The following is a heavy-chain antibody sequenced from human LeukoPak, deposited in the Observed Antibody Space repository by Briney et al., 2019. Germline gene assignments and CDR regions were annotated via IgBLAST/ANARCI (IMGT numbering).Heavy chain of an antibody. CDR3: ARDFHRRYYDSSGYNAFDI. CDR1: GFTFSSYA. Sequence: GGSLRLSCAASGFTFSSYAMSWVRQAPGKGLEWVANIKQDGSEKYYVDSVKGRFTISRDNAKNSLYLQMNSLRAEDTAVYYCARDFHRRYYDSSGYNAFDIWGQGTMVTVSS. D-gene: IGHD3-22*01. V-gene: IGHV3-7*01. CDR2: IKQDGSEK. J-gene: IGHJ3*02.